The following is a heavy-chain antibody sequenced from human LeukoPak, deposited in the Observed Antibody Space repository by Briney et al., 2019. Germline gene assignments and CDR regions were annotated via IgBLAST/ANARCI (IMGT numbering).Heavy chain of an antibody. V-gene: IGHV3-48*03. J-gene: IGHJ5*02. CDR1: GFTFSSYE. Sequence: GGSLRLSCAASGFTFSSYEMNWVRQAPGKGLEWVSYISSSGSTIYYADSVKGRFTISRDNAKSSLYLQMNSLRAEDTAVYYCARVGGARLWFGESVSNWFDPWGQGTLVTVSS. CDR3: ARVGGARLWFGESVSNWFDP. CDR2: ISSSGSTI. D-gene: IGHD3-10*01.